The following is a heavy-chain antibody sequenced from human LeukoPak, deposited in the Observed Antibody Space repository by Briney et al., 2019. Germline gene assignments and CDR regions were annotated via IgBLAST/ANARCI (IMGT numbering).Heavy chain of an antibody. J-gene: IGHJ3*01. CDR1: GGTFSSYA. Sequence: ASVKVSCKASGGTFSSYAISWVRQAPGQGLEWMGRINPNSGATNYAPKFQGRVTMTRDTSINTAYMELSRLRSDDTAFYYCARESSSADAYDFWGHGTMVTVSS. D-gene: IGHD6-6*01. CDR3: ARESSSADAYDF. V-gene: IGHV1-2*06. CDR2: INPNSGAT.